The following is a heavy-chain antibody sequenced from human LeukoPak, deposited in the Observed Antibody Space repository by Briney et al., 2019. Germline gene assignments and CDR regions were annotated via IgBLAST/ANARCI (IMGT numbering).Heavy chain of an antibody. J-gene: IGHJ6*02. Sequence: SGTLSLTCTVSGDSINSLDLWSWIRPPPGKGLEWIGYIYYPGSTNYNPSLKSRVAISVDASKNQFSLKLSSVTAADAAVYHCARAPTWNYGMDVWGQGTTVTVSS. V-gene: IGHV4-59*11. D-gene: IGHD2/OR15-2a*01. CDR1: GDSINSLDL. CDR3: ARAPTWNYGMDV. CDR2: IYYPGST.